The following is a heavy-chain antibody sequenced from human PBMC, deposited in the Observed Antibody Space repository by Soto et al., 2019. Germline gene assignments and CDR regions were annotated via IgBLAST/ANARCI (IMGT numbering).Heavy chain of an antibody. J-gene: IGHJ4*01. D-gene: IGHD3-22*01. CDR3: TPDSYITSIIVRFDY. CDR1: GFTFSNAW. V-gene: IGHV3-15*07. Sequence: EVHLVESGGGLVKPGGSLRLSCAASGFTFSNAWINWVRQTPGKGLEWVGRVKSKTDGGTTDFAAPVKGRLAITRDDSKNMVYLEMNRLNTEDTAIYYCTPDSYITSIIVRFDYWGHGTLVTVSS. CDR2: VKSKTDGGTT.